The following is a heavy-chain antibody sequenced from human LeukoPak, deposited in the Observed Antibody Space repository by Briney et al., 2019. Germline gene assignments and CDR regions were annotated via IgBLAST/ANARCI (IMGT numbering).Heavy chain of an antibody. CDR2: ISAYNGNT. CDR1: GYTFTSYG. V-gene: IGHV1-18*01. D-gene: IGHD2-21*02. CDR3: NLVTAISAFDI. Sequence: ASVKVPCKASGYTFTSYGISWVRQAPGQGLEWMGWISAYNGNTNYAQELQGRVTMTTDTSTSTAYMELRSLRSDDTAVYYCNLVTAISAFDIWGQGTMVTVSS. J-gene: IGHJ3*02.